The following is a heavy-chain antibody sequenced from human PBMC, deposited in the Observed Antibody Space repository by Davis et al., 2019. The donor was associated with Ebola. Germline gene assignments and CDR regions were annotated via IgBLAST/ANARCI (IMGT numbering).Heavy chain of an antibody. J-gene: IGHJ3*02. V-gene: IGHV4-34*01. CDR2: INHSGST. CDR3: ARDRFTQSITMILFDI. Sequence: PSETLSLTCAVYGGSFSGYYWSWIRQPPGKGLEWIGEINHSGSTNYNPSLKSRVTISVDTSKNQFSLKLSSVTAADTAVYYCARDRFTQSITMILFDIWGQGTMVTVSS. CDR1: GGSFSGYY. D-gene: IGHD3-22*01.